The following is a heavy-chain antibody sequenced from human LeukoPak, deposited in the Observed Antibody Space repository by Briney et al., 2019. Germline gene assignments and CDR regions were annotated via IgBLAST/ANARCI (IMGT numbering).Heavy chain of an antibody. CDR1: GYTFTGYY. CDR2: IIPIFGTA. D-gene: IGHD2/OR15-2a*01. V-gene: IGHV1-69*13. Sequence: GASVKVSCKASGYTFTGYYIHWVRQAPGQGLEWMGGIIPIFGTANYAQKFQGRVTITADESTSTAYMELSSLRSEDTAVYYCARDLFVKELLYYFDSWGPGTLVTVSS. J-gene: IGHJ4*02. CDR3: ARDLFVKELLYYFDS.